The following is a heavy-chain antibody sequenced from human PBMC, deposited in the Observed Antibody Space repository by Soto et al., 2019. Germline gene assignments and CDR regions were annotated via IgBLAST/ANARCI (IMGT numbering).Heavy chain of an antibody. CDR3: ARGRPPPRYCSSTNCYDGPPFEP. V-gene: IGHV4-34*01. CDR2: INQTGST. D-gene: IGHD2-2*01. CDR1: GGDLSGYY. Sequence: PSETLSLTCAVYGGDLSGYYWSWIRQPPGKGLQWIGEINQTGSTNYNPSLKSRVAISINTSKKQFSLKVNSVTAADTAVYYCARGRPPPRYCSSTNCYDGPPFEPWGQGSLVTVSS. J-gene: IGHJ5*02.